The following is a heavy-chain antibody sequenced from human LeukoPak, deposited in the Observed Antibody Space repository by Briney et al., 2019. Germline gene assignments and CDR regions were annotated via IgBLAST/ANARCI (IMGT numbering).Heavy chain of an antibody. CDR2: IKQDGSDK. J-gene: IGHJ3*02. CDR1: GFTFSSYW. CDR3: ARGSPYSSGWYRSQRYDDAFDI. V-gene: IGHV3-7*01. D-gene: IGHD6-19*01. Sequence: GVSLRLSCEASGFTFSSYWMSWVRQAPGKGREGVANIKQDGSDKYYVDCGKGRFTIARDKDKSSLYLKMNSLRAEDTAVYYCARGSPYSSGWYRSQRYDDAFDIWGQGTMVTVSS.